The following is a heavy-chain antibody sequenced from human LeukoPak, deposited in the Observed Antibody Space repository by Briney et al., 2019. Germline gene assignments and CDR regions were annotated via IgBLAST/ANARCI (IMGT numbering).Heavy chain of an antibody. CDR1: GGSISTYY. D-gene: IGHD4-11*01. V-gene: IGHV4-59*01. CDR3: ARASSGVTTVTPCWFDP. Sequence: SETLSLTCTVSGGSISTYYWSWIRQPPGKGLEWIGYIYYSGSTNYNPSLKSRVTMSVDTSKNQFSLKLSSVTAADTAVYYCARASSGVTTVTPCWFDPWGQGTLVTVSS. J-gene: IGHJ5*02. CDR2: IYYSGST.